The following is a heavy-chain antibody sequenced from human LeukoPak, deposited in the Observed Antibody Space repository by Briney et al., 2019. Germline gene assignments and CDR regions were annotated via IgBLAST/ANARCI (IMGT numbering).Heavy chain of an antibody. D-gene: IGHD5-24*01. CDR2: INPNSGGT. Sequence: ASVKVSCKASGYTFTGYYMHWVRQAPGQGLEWMGWINPNSGGTNYAQTFQGRVTMTRDTSISTAYMELSRLRSDDTAVYYCARDHGGYNLYFDYWGQGTLVTVSS. V-gene: IGHV1-2*02. CDR3: ARDHGGYNLYFDY. J-gene: IGHJ4*02. CDR1: GYTFTGYY.